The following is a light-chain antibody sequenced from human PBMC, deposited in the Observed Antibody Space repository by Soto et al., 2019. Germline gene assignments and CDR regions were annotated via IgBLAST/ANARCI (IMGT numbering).Light chain of an antibody. CDR2: EIS. V-gene: IGKV2-24*01. J-gene: IGKJ2*01. CDR3: MQATQFPYT. CDR1: QGLVHSDGNTY. Sequence: DIVMTQTPLSSPVTLGQPASISCRSSQGLVHSDGNTYLSWLQQRPGQPPRLLIYEISNRFSGVPDRFSGSGAETDFTLKISRVEAEDVGIYYCMQATQFPYTFGQGTKLEIK.